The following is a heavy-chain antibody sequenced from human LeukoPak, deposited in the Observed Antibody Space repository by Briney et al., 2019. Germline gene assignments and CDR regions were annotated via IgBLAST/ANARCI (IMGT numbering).Heavy chain of an antibody. CDR3: AREHCSGGSCYSIYYYYYMDV. CDR2: FYTSGST. CDR1: GGSISSGTYY. Sequence: SETLSLTCTVSGGSISSGTYYWSWIRQPAGKGLEWIGRFYTSGSTNYNPSLKSRVTISVDTSKNQFSLKLSSVTAADTAVYYCAREHCSGGSCYSIYYYYYMDVWGKGTTVTVSS. D-gene: IGHD2-15*01. V-gene: IGHV4-61*02. J-gene: IGHJ6*03.